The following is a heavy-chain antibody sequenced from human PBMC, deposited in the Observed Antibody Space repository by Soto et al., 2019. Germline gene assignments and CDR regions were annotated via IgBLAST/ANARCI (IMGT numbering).Heavy chain of an antibody. V-gene: IGHV3-23*01. Sequence: VSCGSAEGRVGNYGRCRVRQDPGKGLEWVSAISGSGGSTYYADSVKGRFTISRDNSKNTLYLQMNSLRAEDTAVYYCAKDRRCRRGSCYRGFDICGQGTIVPVSS. CDR2: ISGSGGST. CDR1: EGRVGNYG. J-gene: IGHJ3*02. D-gene: IGHD2-15*01. CDR3: AKDRRCRRGSCYRGFDI.